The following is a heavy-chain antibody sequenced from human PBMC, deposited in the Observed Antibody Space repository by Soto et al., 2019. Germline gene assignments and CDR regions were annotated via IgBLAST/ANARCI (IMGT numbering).Heavy chain of an antibody. V-gene: IGHV1-69*13. D-gene: IGHD5-12*01. J-gene: IGHJ5*02. CDR2: IINHFGTA. Sequence: SVKVSFKTSGGPFSSYAISWVRQAPGQGLEWMGGIINHFGTANYAQKLQGRVTITADESTSTAYMELSSLRSEDTAVYYCASDRRDGYNFYSWFDPWGQGTMVTVSS. CDR1: GGPFSSYA. CDR3: ASDRRDGYNFYSWFDP.